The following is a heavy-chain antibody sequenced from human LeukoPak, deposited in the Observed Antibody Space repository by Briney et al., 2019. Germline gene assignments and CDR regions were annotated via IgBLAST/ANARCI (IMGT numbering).Heavy chain of an antibody. V-gene: IGHV4-34*01. Sequence: SETLSLTCAVYGGSFSGYYWSWIRQPPGKGLEWIGEINHSGSTNYNPSLKSRVTISVDTSKNQFSLKLSSVTAADTAVYYCARVGGLTVTTGYFDYWGQGTLVTVSS. CDR1: GGSFSGYY. CDR3: ARVGGLTVTTGYFDY. CDR2: INHSGST. J-gene: IGHJ4*02. D-gene: IGHD4-17*01.